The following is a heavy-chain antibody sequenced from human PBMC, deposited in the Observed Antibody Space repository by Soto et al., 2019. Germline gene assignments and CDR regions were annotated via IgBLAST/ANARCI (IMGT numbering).Heavy chain of an antibody. CDR2: ISGYNGQA. CDR3: ARLYYSSGMCYDLDH. CDR1: TYSFHSYG. Sequence: QVQLLQSGAELKKPGTSVKVSCKASTYSFHSYGMAWVRQAPGQGLEWMGWISGYNGQAFYAQKFQGRITMTRDTYTSTADMELRNLRSDDTAVYYCARLYYSSGMCYDLDHWGQGTLVTVSS. D-gene: IGHD6-19*01. J-gene: IGHJ4*02. V-gene: IGHV1-18*01.